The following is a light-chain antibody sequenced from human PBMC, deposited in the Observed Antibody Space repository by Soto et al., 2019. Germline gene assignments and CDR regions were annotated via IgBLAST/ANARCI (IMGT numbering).Light chain of an antibody. Sequence: EIVLTQSPGTLYLSPGERATLSCRARQSVSSNYLAWYQQKRGQAPRLLIYAASARATGIPDRFSGSGSGTDFTLTISRLEPEDFAVYFCQLYGSSPPRYTFGQGTKLEIK. V-gene: IGKV3-20*01. J-gene: IGKJ2*01. CDR1: QSVSSNY. CDR3: QLYGSSPPRYT. CDR2: AAS.